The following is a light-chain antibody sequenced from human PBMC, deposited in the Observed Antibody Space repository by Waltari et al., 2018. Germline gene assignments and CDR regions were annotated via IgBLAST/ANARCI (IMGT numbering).Light chain of an antibody. CDR3: SSWDESLNGLV. CDR2: SND. Sequence: QSVLTQPPSVSGRPGQRVTIPCSGSSSNIGSNAVNWYQQPPGTAPKLLFYSNDHRPSGVPGRFSASKSGTSASLAISGLQSEDEADYYCSSWDESLNGLVFGGGTKLTVL. V-gene: IGLV1-44*01. CDR1: SSNIGSNA. J-gene: IGLJ2*01.